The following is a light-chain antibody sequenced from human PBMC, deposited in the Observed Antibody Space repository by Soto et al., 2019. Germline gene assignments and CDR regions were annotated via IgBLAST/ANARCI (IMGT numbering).Light chain of an antibody. CDR2: GAS. CDR3: QQYGSPPYT. CDR1: QSVSSSY. Sequence: EIVLTQSPGTLSLSPGGRATLSCRASQSVSSSYLAWYQQKPGQAPRPLIYGASSRATGIPDRFSGSGSGTDFTLTISRLEPEDFAVYYCQQYGSPPYTFGQETKLEIK. J-gene: IGKJ2*01. V-gene: IGKV3-20*01.